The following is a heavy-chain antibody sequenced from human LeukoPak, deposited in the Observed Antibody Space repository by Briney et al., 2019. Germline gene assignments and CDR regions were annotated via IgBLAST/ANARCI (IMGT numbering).Heavy chain of an antibody. CDR3: ARVDSSSWYDFDY. J-gene: IGHJ4*02. CDR2: IYSGGST. Sequence: GGSLRLSCAASGFTVSSNYMSWVRQAPGKGLEWVSVIYSGGSTYYADSVKGRFTISRDNSKNTLYLQMNCLRAEDTAVYYCARVDSSSWYDFDYWGQGTLVTVSS. CDR1: GFTVSSNY. D-gene: IGHD6-13*01. V-gene: IGHV3-66*02.